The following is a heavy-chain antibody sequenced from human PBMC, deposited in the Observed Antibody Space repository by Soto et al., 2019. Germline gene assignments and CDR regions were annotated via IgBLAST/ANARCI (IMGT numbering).Heavy chain of an antibody. Sequence: QVQLQESGPGLVKPSQTLSLTCTVSGGSISSSDYYWSWIRQPPGKGLEWIGYVYYSERAYYNPSLQSRVFISIDTSKNQFSLSLRSVTAADTAVYYCARVIITATVTSGSDSWGQGALVTVSA. CDR2: VYYSERA. V-gene: IGHV4-30-4*01. CDR1: GGSISSSDYY. CDR3: ARVIITATVTSGSDS. J-gene: IGHJ4*02. D-gene: IGHD2-21*02.